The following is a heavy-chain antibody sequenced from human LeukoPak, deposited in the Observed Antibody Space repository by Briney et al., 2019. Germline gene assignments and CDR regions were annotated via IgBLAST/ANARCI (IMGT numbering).Heavy chain of an antibody. CDR1: GGSISSGGYY. D-gene: IGHD3-9*01. CDR3: ARDLTYYDILTGYSNYYGMDV. V-gene: IGHV4-31*03. Sequence: PSETLSLTCTVFGGSISSGGYYWSWIRQHPGKGLEWIGYIYYSGSTYYNPSLKSRVTISVDTSKNQFSLKLSSVTAADTAVYYCARDLTYYDILTGYSNYYGMDVWGQGTTVTVSS. J-gene: IGHJ6*02. CDR2: IYYSGST.